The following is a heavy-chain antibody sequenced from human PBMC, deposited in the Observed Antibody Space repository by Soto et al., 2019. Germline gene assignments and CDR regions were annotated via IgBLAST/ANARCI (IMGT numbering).Heavy chain of an antibody. D-gene: IGHD3-10*01. CDR1: GFTFTSNA. J-gene: IGHJ4*02. CDR2: ITNTGGDT. Sequence: PGGSLRLSCAASGFTFTSNAMSWVRQPPGKGLEWVSVITNTGGDTLYADSVKGWFTISRDNSKNTLNLQMNSLRAEDTAIYYCARASGESYPGSRVFDSWGQGTRVTVSS. V-gene: IGHV3-23*01. CDR3: ARASGESYPGSRVFDS.